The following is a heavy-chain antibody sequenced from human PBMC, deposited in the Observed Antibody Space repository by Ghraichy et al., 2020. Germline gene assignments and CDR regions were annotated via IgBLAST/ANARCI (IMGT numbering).Heavy chain of an antibody. V-gene: IGHV4-34*01. Sequence: SETLSLTCAVYGGSFSGYYWSWIRQPPGKGLEWIGEINHSGSTNYNPSLKSRVTISVDTSKNQFSLKLSSVTAADTAVYYCARGSSSRGLYYYGSGNWFDPWGQGTLVTVSS. D-gene: IGHD3-10*01. CDR3: ARGSSSRGLYYYGSGNWFDP. CDR2: INHSGST. CDR1: GGSFSGYY. J-gene: IGHJ5*02.